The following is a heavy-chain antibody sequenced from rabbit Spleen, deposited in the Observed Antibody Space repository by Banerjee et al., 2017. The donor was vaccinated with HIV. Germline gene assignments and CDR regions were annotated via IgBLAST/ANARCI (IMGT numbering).Heavy chain of an antibody. Sequence: QEQLEESGGDLVKPEGSLTLTCTASGFSFSSSYWICWVRQAPGKGLEWIACIYAGSSGSTYYASWAKGRFTISKTSSTTMTLQMTSLTVADTATYFCARRGDNVGDYGTAFDPWGPGTLVTVS. CDR1: GFSFSSSYW. J-gene: IGHJ2*01. CDR2: IYAGSSGST. V-gene: IGHV1S45*01. CDR3: ARRGDNVGDYGTAFDP. D-gene: IGHD2-1*01.